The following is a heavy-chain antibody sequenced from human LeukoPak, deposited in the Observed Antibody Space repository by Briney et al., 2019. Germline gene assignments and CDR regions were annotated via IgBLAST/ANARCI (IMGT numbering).Heavy chain of an antibody. Sequence: GRSLRLSCAASGFTFSTYAMHWVRQAPGKGLEWVVVISYDGSNKYYADSVKGRFTISRDNSKNTLYLQMNSLKTEDTALYYCARGATMVRGVIISPHSLDYWGQGTLVTVSS. V-gene: IGHV3-30*04. CDR3: ARGATMVRGVIISPHSLDY. CDR1: GFTFSTYA. J-gene: IGHJ4*02. D-gene: IGHD3-10*01. CDR2: ISYDGSNK.